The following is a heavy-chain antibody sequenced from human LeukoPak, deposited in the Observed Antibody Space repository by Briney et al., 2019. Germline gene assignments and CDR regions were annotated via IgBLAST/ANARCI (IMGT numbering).Heavy chain of an antibody. V-gene: IGHV3-23*01. J-gene: IGHJ6*02. CDR3: AKGGYYDFWSGYYPGPPQPPSMDV. D-gene: IGHD3-3*01. Sequence: PGGSLRLSCAASGFTFSSYAMSWVRQAPGKGLEWVSAISGSGGSTYYADSVKGRFTISRDNSKNTLYLQMNSLRAEDTAVYYCAKGGYYDFWSGYYPGPPQPPSMDVWGQGTTVTVSS. CDR2: ISGSGGST. CDR1: GFTFSSYA.